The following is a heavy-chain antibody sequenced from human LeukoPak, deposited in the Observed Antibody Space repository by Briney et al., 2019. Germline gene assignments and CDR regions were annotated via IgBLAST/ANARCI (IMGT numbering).Heavy chain of an antibody. CDR2: AFYTGDT. CDR3: GRLRGAMSTVTSNFDS. Sequence: SETLSLTCTVSGGSIIGYTYYWGWIRQPPGKGLEWIGSAFYTGDTYYKSSLKSRVTISVDTSKNQFSLKLGSVTAADTAVYYCGRLRGAMSTVTSNFDSWGQGTLVTVSS. D-gene: IGHD4-17*01. CDR1: GGSIIGYTYY. V-gene: IGHV4-39*01. J-gene: IGHJ4*02.